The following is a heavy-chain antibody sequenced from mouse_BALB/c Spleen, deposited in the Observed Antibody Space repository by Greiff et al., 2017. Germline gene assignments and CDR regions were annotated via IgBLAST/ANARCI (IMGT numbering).Heavy chain of an antibody. CDR3: ARANYYGSSPSYAMDY. J-gene: IGHJ4*01. CDR2: ISTYYGDA. CDR1: GYTFTDYA. D-gene: IGHD1-1*01. V-gene: IGHV1S137*01. Sequence: QVQLQQSGAELVRPGVSVKISCKGSGYTFTDYAMHWVKQSHAKSLEWIGVISTYYGDASYNQKFKGKATMTVDKSSSTAYMELARLTSEDSAIYYCARANYYGSSPSYAMDYWGQGTSVTVSS.